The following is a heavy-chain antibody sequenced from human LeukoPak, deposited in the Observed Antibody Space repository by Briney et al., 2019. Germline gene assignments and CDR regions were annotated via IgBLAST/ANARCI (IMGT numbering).Heavy chain of an antibody. CDR3: TCFTWGTSDY. J-gene: IGHJ4*02. CDR2: IKSKVDGGTV. CDR1: GSTFIYAW. Sequence: GGSLRLSCAASGSTFIYAWMSWVRQAPGKGLEWVGRIKSKVDGGTVDYAAPVKGRFTISRDDSENILYLQVDNLKTEDTGVYYCTCFTWGTSDYWGQGTLVTVSS. D-gene: IGHD3-16*01. V-gene: IGHV3-15*01.